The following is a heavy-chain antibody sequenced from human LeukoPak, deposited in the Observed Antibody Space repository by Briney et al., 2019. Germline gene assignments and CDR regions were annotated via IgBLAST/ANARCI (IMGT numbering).Heavy chain of an antibody. J-gene: IGHJ4*02. CDR2: INSDGSST. CDR1: GFTFSSYW. Sequence: GGYLRLSCAASGFTFSSYWMHWVRQAPGKGLVWVSRINSDGSSTSYADSVKGRFTISRDNAKNTLYLQMNSLRAEDTAVYYCARPKDSGYDVGIFDYWGQGTLVTVSS. CDR3: ARPKDSGYDVGIFDY. D-gene: IGHD5-12*01. V-gene: IGHV3-74*01.